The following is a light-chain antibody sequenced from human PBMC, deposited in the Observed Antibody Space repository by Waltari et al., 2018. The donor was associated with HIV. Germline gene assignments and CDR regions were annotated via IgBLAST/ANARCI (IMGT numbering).Light chain of an antibody. CDR3: GAWDDSLNGYV. CDR1: SSTIGATL. V-gene: IGLV1-44*01. Sequence: QSVLTQPPSASGTPGQRVTISCSGRSSTIGATLVNWYQQPPGSPPRFLIYSNDQRPSGVPDRFSGSKSGTSASLAISWLQSEDEADYYCGAWDDSLNGYVFGTGTKVAVL. J-gene: IGLJ1*01. CDR2: SND.